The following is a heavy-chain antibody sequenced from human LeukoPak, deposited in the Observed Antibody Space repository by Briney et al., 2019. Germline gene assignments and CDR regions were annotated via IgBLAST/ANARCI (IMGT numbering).Heavy chain of an antibody. V-gene: IGHV4-31*03. CDR3: ARRAMVTEFDY. Sequence: SETLSPTCTVSGGSISSGGSYWSWIRQHPGKGLEWIGYIYYSGSTYYNPSLKSRVTISVDTSKNQFSLKLSSVTAADTAVYYCARRAMVTEFDYWGQGTLVTVSS. CDR2: IYYSGST. J-gene: IGHJ4*02. D-gene: IGHD5-18*01. CDR1: GGSISSGGSY.